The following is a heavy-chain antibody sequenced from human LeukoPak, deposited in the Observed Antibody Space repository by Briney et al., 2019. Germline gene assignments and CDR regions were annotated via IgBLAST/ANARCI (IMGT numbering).Heavy chain of an antibody. V-gene: IGHV4-4*08. CDR3: ARWGYYDSSGYSGGFHY. Sequence: SETLSLTCTVSGGSISSYYWSWIRQPPGKGLEWIGYIYTSGSTNYNPSLKSRVTISVDTSKNQFSLKLSSVTAADTAVYYCARWGYYDSSGYSGGFHYWGQGTLVTVSS. CDR2: IYTSGST. D-gene: IGHD3-22*01. J-gene: IGHJ4*02. CDR1: GGSISSYY.